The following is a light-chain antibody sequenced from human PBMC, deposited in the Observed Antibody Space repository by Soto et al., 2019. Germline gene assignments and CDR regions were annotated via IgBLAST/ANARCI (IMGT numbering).Light chain of an antibody. CDR1: QSVSSN. CDR2: AAS. V-gene: IGKV3D-15*01. Sequence: EIVLTQSPGTLSLSPGDRATLSCRASQSVSSNYLAWYQQKPGQAPRLLIHAASTRATGIPDRFSGSGSETKFTLTISSLQSEDFAVYYCQQYNNWPPWTFGQGTKVDIK. J-gene: IGKJ1*01. CDR3: QQYNNWPPWT.